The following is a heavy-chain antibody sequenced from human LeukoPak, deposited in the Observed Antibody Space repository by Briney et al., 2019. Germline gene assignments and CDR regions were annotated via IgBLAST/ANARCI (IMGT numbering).Heavy chain of an antibody. CDR1: GYTFTSYY. V-gene: IGHV1-46*01. D-gene: IGHD2-2*02. CDR2: IIPTGGST. Sequence: ASVKVSCRASGYTFTSYYLHWVRQAPGQGLEWMGIIIPTGGSTNYAQKFQGRVTITADESTSTAYMKLSSLRSEDTAVYYCARDQRYQPLLYESAYWGQGTLVTVSS. J-gene: IGHJ4*02. CDR3: ARDQRYQPLLYESAY.